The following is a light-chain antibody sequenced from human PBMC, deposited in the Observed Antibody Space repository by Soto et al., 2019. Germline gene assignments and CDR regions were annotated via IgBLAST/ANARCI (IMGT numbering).Light chain of an antibody. CDR2: AAS. V-gene: IGKV1-9*01. J-gene: IGKJ1*01. CDR3: QQYYSFPRT. Sequence: IQLTQSPSSLSASVGDRVTITCQASQGIGSYLSWYQQKPGKAPELLIYAASTLQSGVPSRFSGSGSGTDFTLTISCLQSEDFATYYCQQYYSFPRTFGQGTKVDIK. CDR1: QGIGSY.